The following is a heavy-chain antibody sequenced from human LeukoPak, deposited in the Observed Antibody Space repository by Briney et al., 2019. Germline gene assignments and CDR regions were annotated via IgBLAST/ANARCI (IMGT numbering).Heavy chain of an antibody. CDR1: GFTFSSYS. D-gene: IGHD4-17*01. Sequence: PGGSLRLSCAASGFTFSSYSMNWVRQAPGTGLEWVSYISSSSSTIYYADSVKGRFTISRDNAKNSLYLQMNSLRDEDTAVYYCASIYDYGDYALDYWGQGTLVTVSS. CDR3: ASIYDYGDYALDY. J-gene: IGHJ4*02. V-gene: IGHV3-48*02. CDR2: ISSSSSTI.